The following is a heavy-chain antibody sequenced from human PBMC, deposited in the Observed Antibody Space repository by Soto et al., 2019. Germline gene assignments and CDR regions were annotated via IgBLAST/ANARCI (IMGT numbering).Heavy chain of an antibody. CDR3: AKEDLILPSNWYFDL. CDR1: GFTFSSYG. V-gene: IGHV3-30*18. Sequence: QVQLVESEGGVVQPGRSLRLSCAASGFTFSSYGMHWVRQAPGKGLEWVAVISYDGSNKYYADSVKGRFTISRDNSKNTLYLQMNSLRAEDTAVYYCAKEDLILPSNWYFDLWGRGTLVTVSS. J-gene: IGHJ2*01. CDR2: ISYDGSNK.